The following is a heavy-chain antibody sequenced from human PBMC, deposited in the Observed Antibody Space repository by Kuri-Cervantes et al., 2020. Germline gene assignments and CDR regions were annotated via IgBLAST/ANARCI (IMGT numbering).Heavy chain of an antibody. D-gene: IGHD2-2*01. CDR3: ARLLPYCSSTSCFADAFEI. J-gene: IGHJ3*02. CDR1: GYSFTSYW. V-gene: IGHV5-51*01. CDR2: IYPGDSDN. Sequence: GESLKISCKGFGYSFTSYWIGWVRQMPGKGLEWMGIIYPGDSDNRYSPSFQGQVTISGDKSISTAYLQWSSLKAPDTAMYYCARLLPYCSSTSCFADAFEIWGQGTMVTVSS.